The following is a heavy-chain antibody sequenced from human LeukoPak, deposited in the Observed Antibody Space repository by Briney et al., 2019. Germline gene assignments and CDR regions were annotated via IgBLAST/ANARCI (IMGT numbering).Heavy chain of an antibody. V-gene: IGHV1-69*04. Sequence: GSSVKVSFKASGGTFSSYAISWVRQAPGQGLEWMGRIIPILGIANYAQKFQGRVTITADKSTSTAYMELSSLRSEDTAVYYCARDPGVYDSSGLFDYWGQGTLVTVSS. CDR3: ARDPGVYDSSGLFDY. CDR1: GGTFSSYA. D-gene: IGHD3-22*01. J-gene: IGHJ4*02. CDR2: IIPILGIA.